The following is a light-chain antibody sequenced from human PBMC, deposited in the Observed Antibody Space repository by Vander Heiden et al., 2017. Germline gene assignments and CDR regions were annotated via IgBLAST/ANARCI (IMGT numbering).Light chain of an antibody. CDR3: QPPANSHT. CDR1: QSVSSY. Sequence: EIVLTQSPATLSLSPGERATLSCRDSQSVSSYLGWYQQKPGQSPRLLIYHASNRTTGIPARFSGRGSGTDFTLTISSLEPEDIAVYYCQPPANSHTFDGGTKLEIK. V-gene: IGKV3-11*01. J-gene: IGKJ4*01. CDR2: HAS.